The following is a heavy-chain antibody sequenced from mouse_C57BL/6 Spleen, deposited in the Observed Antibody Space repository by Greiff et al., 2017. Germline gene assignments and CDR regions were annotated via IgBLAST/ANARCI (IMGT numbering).Heavy chain of an antibody. J-gene: IGHJ3*01. CDR1: GYTFTDYY. Sequence: VQLKESGPELVKPGASVKISCKASGYTFTDYYMNWVKQSHGKSLEWIGDINPNNGGTSYNQKFKGKATLTVDKSSSTAYMERRSLTAEDSAVYYCARRGIAYWGQGTLVTVSA. CDR2: INPNNGGT. CDR3: ARRGIAY. V-gene: IGHV1-26*01.